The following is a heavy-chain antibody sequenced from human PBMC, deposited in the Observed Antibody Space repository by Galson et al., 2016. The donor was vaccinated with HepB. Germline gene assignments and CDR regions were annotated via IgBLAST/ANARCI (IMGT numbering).Heavy chain of an antibody. CDR1: GYTFTSYD. V-gene: IGHV1-3*01. J-gene: IGHJ4*02. Sequence: SVKVSCKASGYTFTSYDINWVRQAPGQRLEWMGWISVANGNTKYSQKFQGRVTITKDTYASKAYMELTRLRSEDTAVYYRARRGDYYDRSGNSYAYYFDYWGQGTLVTVSP. CDR2: ISVANGNT. CDR3: ARRGDYYDRSGNSYAYYFDY. D-gene: IGHD3-22*01.